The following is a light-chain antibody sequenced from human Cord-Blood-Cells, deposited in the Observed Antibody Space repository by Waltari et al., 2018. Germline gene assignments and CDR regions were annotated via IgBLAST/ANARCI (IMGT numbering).Light chain of an antibody. CDR1: SSDVGGYNS. V-gene: IGLV2-11*01. CDR3: CSYAGSYTYV. J-gene: IGLJ1*01. Sequence: QSALTQPHSVSGSPGQSVTISCTGTSSDVGGYNSVPWYQQHPGKAPKLMIYDVSKRPSGVPDRFSGSKSGNTASLTISGLQAEDEADYYCCSYAGSYTYVFGTGTKVTVL. CDR2: DVS.